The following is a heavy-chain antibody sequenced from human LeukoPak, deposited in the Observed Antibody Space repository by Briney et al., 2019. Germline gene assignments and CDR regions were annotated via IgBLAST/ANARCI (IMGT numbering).Heavy chain of an antibody. CDR1: GGTFSSYA. Sequence: ASVKVSCKASGGTFSSYAISWVRQAPGQGLEWMGGIILIFGTANYAQKFQGRVTITADESTTTAYTELSSLRSEDTAVYYCARSYSYGPGYYFDYWGQGTLVTVSS. D-gene: IGHD5-18*01. CDR2: IILIFGTA. V-gene: IGHV1-69*13. CDR3: ARSYSYGPGYYFDY. J-gene: IGHJ4*02.